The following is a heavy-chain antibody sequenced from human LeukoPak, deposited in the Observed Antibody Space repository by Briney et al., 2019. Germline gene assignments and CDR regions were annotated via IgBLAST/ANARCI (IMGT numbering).Heavy chain of an antibody. CDR1: GGSISSGSYY. J-gene: IGHJ3*02. V-gene: IGHV4-61*02. CDR3: ARYYTSDAFDI. D-gene: IGHD1-26*01. CDR2: IYTSGST. Sequence: SETLSLTCTVSGGSISSGSYYSGWIRQPAGKGLQWIGRIYTSGSTNYNPSLKSRVTISVDTSKNQFSLKLSSVTAADTAVYYCARYYTSDAFDIWGQGTMVTVSS.